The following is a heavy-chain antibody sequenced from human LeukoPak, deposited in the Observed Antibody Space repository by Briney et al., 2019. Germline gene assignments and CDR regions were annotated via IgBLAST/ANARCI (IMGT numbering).Heavy chain of an antibody. CDR1: GFTFDDYA. CDR3: AKGGYNEGGSYYVLDY. D-gene: IGHD1-26*01. CDR2: ISWDGGST. V-gene: IGHV3-43D*03. J-gene: IGHJ4*02. Sequence: PGGSLRLSCAASGFTFDDYAMHWVRQAPGKGLEWVSLISWDGGSTYYADSVKGRFTISRDNSKNSQYLQMNSLRPEDTALYYCAKGGYNEGGSYYVLDYWGQGTLVTVSS.